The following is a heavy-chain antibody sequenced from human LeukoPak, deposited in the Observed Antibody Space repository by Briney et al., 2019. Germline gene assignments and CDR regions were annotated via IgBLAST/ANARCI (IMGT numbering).Heavy chain of an antibody. CDR2: ISGSGGST. J-gene: IGHJ4*02. V-gene: IGHV3-23*01. D-gene: IGHD3-9*01. Sequence: GRSLRLSCAASGFTFSSYAMSWVRQAPGKGLEWVSAISGSGGSTYYADSVKGRFTISRDNSKNTLYLQMNSLRAEDTAVYYCAKSLGYDILTVAAFFDYWGQGTLVTVSS. CDR1: GFTFSSYA. CDR3: AKSLGYDILTVAAFFDY.